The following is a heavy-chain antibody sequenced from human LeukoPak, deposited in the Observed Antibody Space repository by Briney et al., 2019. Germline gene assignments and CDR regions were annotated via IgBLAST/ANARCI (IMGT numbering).Heavy chain of an antibody. CDR2: IIPILGIA. V-gene: IGHV1-69*04. J-gene: IGHJ5*02. D-gene: IGHD2-15*01. CDR1: GGTFSSYT. CDR3: ARDFGRVLYCSGGSCYPGDWFDP. Sequence: ASVKVSCKASGGTFSSYTISWVRQAPGQGLEWMGRIIPILGIANYAQKFQGRVTITADKSTSTAYMELSSLRSEDTAVYYCARDFGRVLYCSGGSCYPGDWFDPWGQGTLVTVSS.